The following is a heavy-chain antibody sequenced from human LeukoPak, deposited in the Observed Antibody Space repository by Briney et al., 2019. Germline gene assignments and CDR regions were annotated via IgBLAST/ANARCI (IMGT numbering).Heavy chain of an antibody. D-gene: IGHD5-24*01. Sequence: PGGSLRLSCAASGFTFSSYGMHWVRQAPGKGLEWVAVISYDGSNKYYADSVEGRFTISRDNSKNTLYLQMNSLRAEDTAMYYCARDGDDYDDVEYSQHWGQGTLVSVSS. J-gene: IGHJ1*01. V-gene: IGHV3-30*03. CDR2: ISYDGSNK. CDR1: GFTFSSYG. CDR3: ARDGDDYDDVEYSQH.